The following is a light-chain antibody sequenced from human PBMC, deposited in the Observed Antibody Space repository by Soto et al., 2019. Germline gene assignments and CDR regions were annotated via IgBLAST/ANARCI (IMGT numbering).Light chain of an antibody. J-gene: IGKJ2*01. CDR2: GAS. CDR3: QQYDSSLYT. V-gene: IGKV3-20*01. Sequence: EIVLTQSPGTLSLSPGERATLSCRASQSVSSTYLAWYQQKPGQAPRLLIYGASSRATGIPDRFSGSGSGTDFALTISRLEPEDGAVDFCQQYDSSLYTFGQGTKLESK. CDR1: QSVSSTY.